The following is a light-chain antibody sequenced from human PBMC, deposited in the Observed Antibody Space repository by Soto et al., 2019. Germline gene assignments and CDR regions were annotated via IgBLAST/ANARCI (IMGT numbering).Light chain of an antibody. CDR2: DVT. CDR3: SSYTSSSTLYV. Sequence: QSVLTQPASVTGSTGQSITISCTGTSSDVGDNNYVSWYQQHPGKAPKLMIYDVTHRPSGISNRFSGSKSGNTASLTISGLQAEDEADYYCSSYTSSSTLYVFGTGTKVTV. CDR1: SSDVGDNNY. J-gene: IGLJ1*01. V-gene: IGLV2-14*01.